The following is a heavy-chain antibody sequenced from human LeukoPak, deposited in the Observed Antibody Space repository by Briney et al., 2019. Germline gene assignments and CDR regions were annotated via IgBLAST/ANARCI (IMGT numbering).Heavy chain of an antibody. J-gene: IGHJ4*02. CDR2: IYYSGST. V-gene: IGHV4-59*01. CDR1: GGSISSYY. Sequence: SETLSLTCTVSGGSISSYYWSWIRQPPGKGLEWIGYIYYSGSTNYNPSLKSRVTISVDTSKNQFSLKLSSVTAADTAVYYCARGKAGYYDSSGPDYWGQGTLVTVSS. D-gene: IGHD3-22*01. CDR3: ARGKAGYYDSSGPDY.